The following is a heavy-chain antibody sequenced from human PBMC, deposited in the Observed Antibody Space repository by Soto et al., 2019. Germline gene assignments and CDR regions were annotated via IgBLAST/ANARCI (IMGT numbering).Heavy chain of an antibody. Sequence: SETLSLTCTVSGGSISNYYWSWIRQPPGKGLEWIGYIYYSGRTNYNPSLKSRVTISVDTSKNQFSLKLSSVTAADTAVYYCARDPGSGSYYGWFDPWGQGTLVTVS. J-gene: IGHJ5*02. CDR2: IYYSGRT. D-gene: IGHD3-10*01. V-gene: IGHV4-59*01. CDR3: ARDPGSGSYYGWFDP. CDR1: GGSISNYY.